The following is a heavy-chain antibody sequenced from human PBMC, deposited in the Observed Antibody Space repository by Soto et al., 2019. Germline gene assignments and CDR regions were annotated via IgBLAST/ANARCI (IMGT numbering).Heavy chain of an antibody. Sequence: GGSLRLSCAASGFIFTNAWMSWVRQAPGKGLEWVSAISGSGGSTYYADSVKGRFTISRDNSKNTLYLQMNSLRAEDTAVYYCAKGSAWLQFLLFDYWGQGTLVTVSS. CDR1: GFIFTNAW. J-gene: IGHJ4*02. CDR2: ISGSGGST. CDR3: AKGSAWLQFLLFDY. D-gene: IGHD5-12*01. V-gene: IGHV3-23*01.